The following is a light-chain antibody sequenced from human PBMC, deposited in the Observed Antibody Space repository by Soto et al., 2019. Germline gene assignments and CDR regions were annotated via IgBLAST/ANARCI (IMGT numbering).Light chain of an antibody. Sequence: DIVMTQSPDSLAVSLGERATINCKSSQSVLYSSNNKNYLAWYQQKPGQPPKLLIYWASTREYGVPDRFSGSGSGTDFTLTNSSLQAEDVAVYYCQQYYSTPQTFGQGTKLEI. V-gene: IGKV4-1*01. CDR3: QQYYSTPQT. CDR1: QSVLYSSNNKNY. J-gene: IGKJ2*01. CDR2: WAS.